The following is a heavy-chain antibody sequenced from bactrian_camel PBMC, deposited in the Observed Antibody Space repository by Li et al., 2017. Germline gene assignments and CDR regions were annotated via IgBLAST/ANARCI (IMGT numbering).Heavy chain of an antibody. Sequence: SGGGSVQAGGSLRLSCAASGYTYSYICLAWFRQAPGKSREGVASIIIGTGGTFVADSVKGRFTISQDNAENTVYLQMNSLKPEDTAMYYCTAEPQVNARQPGNTWACGASFGYRGQGTQVTVS. CDR1: GYTYSYIC. V-gene: IGHV3S25*01. D-gene: IGHD3*01. CDR2: IIIGTGGT. CDR3: TAEPQVNARQPGNTWACGASFGY. J-gene: IGHJ6*01.